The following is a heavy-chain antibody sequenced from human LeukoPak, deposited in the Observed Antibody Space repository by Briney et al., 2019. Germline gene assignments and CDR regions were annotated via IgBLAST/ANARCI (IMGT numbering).Heavy chain of an antibody. CDR1: GFTFSRNG. J-gene: IGHJ4*02. D-gene: IGHD4-17*01. Sequence: GGSLRLSCAASGFTFSRNGMAWVRQAPGRGLEWVSSISVSGTYIYYSDSVKGRFTISRDNSKNSLYLEMNSLRSDDTAIYYCARDRDYGTFDYWGQGTLVTVSS. CDR2: ISVSGTYI. CDR3: ARDRDYGTFDY. V-gene: IGHV3-21*01.